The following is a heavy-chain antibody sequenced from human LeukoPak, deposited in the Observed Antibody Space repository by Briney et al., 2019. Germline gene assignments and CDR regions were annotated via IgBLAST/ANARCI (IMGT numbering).Heavy chain of an antibody. J-gene: IGHJ4*02. Sequence: GGSLRLSCAASGFTFSSYGMHWVRQAPGKGLEWVAVMSYGGNTKDYADPVKGRFTVSRDNSKSTLFLQMNSLGPEDTAVYYCAKDRIGVAAAKAYFDVWGQGTRVTVSS. CDR3: AKDRIGVAAAKAYFDV. V-gene: IGHV3-30*18. CDR1: GFTFSSYG. CDR2: MSYGGNTK. D-gene: IGHD6-19*01.